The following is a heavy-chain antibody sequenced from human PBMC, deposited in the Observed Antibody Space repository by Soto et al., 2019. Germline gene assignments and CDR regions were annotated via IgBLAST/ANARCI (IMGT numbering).Heavy chain of an antibody. CDR1: GGSISSYY. D-gene: IGHD2-15*01. V-gene: IGHV4-59*08. J-gene: IGHJ4*02. CDR2: IYYSGST. Sequence: SETLSLTCTVSGGSISSYYWSWIRQPPGKGLEWIGYIYYSGSTNYNPSLKSRVTISVDTSKNQFSLKLSSVTAADTAVYYCARLRDYCSGGSCYPGIFDYWGQGTLVTVSS. CDR3: ARLRDYCSGGSCYPGIFDY.